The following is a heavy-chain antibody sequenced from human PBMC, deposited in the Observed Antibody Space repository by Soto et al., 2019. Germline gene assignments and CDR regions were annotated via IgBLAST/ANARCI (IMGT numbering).Heavy chain of an antibody. Sequence: QVQLVESGGGVVQPGRSLRLSCAASGFIFSSYAMHWVRQAPGKGLEWVAVISYDGNNKYYADSVKGRFTISRDNSKNTLYLQINSLRAEDTAVYYCARDGTDYGMDVWGQGTTVTVSS. CDR2: ISYDGNNK. CDR3: ARDGTDYGMDV. V-gene: IGHV3-30-3*01. CDR1: GFIFSSYA. D-gene: IGHD1-1*01. J-gene: IGHJ6*02.